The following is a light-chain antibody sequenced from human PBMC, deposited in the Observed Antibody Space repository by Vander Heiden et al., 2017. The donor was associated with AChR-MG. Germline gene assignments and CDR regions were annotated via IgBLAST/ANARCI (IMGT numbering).Light chain of an antibody. Sequence: SYELTQPPSVSVSPGQTASIPCSGDKLGDKYACWYQQKPGQSPVLVICQDNKRPSGIPERFSGSNSGNTATLTISGTQAMDEADYYCQAWDSSTVIFGGGTKLTVL. CDR2: QDN. J-gene: IGLJ2*01. CDR1: KLGDKY. V-gene: IGLV3-1*01. CDR3: QAWDSSTVI.